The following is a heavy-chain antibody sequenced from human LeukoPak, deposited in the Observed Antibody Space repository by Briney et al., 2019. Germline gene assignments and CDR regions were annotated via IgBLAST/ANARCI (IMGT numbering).Heavy chain of an antibody. V-gene: IGHV1-2*02. J-gene: IGHJ4*02. CDR3: ARDFGSSSAWYEFDY. CDR1: GYTFTGSY. D-gene: IGHD6-19*01. CDR2: INPDSGVT. Sequence: ASVKVSCKASGYTFTGSYIHWVRQAPGQGLEWMGWINPDSGVTKYAQNFQGRVTMTRDTSISTASMEMRSLKSDDTAVYYCARDFGSSSAWYEFDYWGQGTLVTVSS.